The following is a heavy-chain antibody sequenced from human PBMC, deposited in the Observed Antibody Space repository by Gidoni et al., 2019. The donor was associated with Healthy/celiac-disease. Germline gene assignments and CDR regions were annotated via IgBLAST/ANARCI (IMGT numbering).Heavy chain of an antibody. Sequence: QVQLVESGGGVVQPGRSLRLSCAASGFTFSSYGMHWVRQAPGKGLEWVAVISYDGSNKYYADSVKGRFTISRDNSKNTLYLQMNSLRAEDTAVYDCARGTSVDSNWFDPWGQGTLVTVSS. CDR2: ISYDGSNK. CDR1: GFTFSSYG. CDR3: ARGTSVDSNWFDP. D-gene: IGHD5-12*01. V-gene: IGHV3-30*03. J-gene: IGHJ5*02.